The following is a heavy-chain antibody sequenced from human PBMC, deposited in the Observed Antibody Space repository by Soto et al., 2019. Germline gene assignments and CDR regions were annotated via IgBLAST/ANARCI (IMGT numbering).Heavy chain of an antibody. CDR2: ISGSGGST. CDR1: GFTFSSYA. J-gene: IGHJ4*02. Sequence: GESLKISFAASGFTFSSYAMSWVRQAPVKGLEWVSAISGSGGSTYYADSVKGRFTISRDNSKNTLYLQMNSPRAEDKAVYYCAKVQSSSWYVYFDYSGQGTLVTVSS. V-gene: IGHV3-23*01. CDR3: AKVQSSSWYVYFDY. D-gene: IGHD6-13*01.